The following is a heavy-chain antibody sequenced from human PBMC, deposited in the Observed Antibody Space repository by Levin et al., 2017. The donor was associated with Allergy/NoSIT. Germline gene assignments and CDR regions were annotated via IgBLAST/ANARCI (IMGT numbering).Heavy chain of an antibody. V-gene: IGHV4-59*11. Sequence: SETLSLDCSVSGVSISRHYWSWIRQPPGKGLEWIGYIYHTGATKYNPSLKSRVTISIDTSTNHFSLRLSSVTAADTAIYYCATATLFLEDAFDIWGQGARVTVSS. J-gene: IGHJ3*02. CDR1: GVSISRHY. CDR3: ATATLFLEDAFDI. CDR2: IYHTGAT. D-gene: IGHD2-15*01.